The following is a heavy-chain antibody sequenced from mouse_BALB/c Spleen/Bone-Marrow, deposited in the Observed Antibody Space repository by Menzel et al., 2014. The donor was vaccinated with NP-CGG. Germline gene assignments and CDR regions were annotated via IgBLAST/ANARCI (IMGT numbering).Heavy chain of an antibody. CDR3: TREHGWYFDV. CDR1: GYSFTDYN. V-gene: IGHV1S135*01. CDR2: IGPYSGGT. J-gene: IGHJ1*01. Sequence: EVQLQQSGPELVKPGASVKVSCKASGYSFTDYNMYWVKQSHGKSLEWIGYIGPYSGGTTYNQKFRGKATLTADKSSSTAFMHLNSLTSEDSSVYYCTREHGWYFDVWGAGTTVTVSS.